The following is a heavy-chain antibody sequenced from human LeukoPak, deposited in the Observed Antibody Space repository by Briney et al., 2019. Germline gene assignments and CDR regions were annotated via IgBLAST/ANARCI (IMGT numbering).Heavy chain of an antibody. CDR2: IKCDGSEK. D-gene: IGHD3-22*01. J-gene: IGHJ3*02. CDR1: GFTFGSSW. Sequence: GGSLRLSCAASGFTFGSSWMHWVCQAPEKGLEWVADIKCDGSEKYYVDSVKGRLTISRDNAKNSLYLQVNSLRAEDMTVQYSSGYYSDAFDIWGQGTMVTVSS. V-gene: IGHV3-52*01. CDR3: SGYYSDAFDI.